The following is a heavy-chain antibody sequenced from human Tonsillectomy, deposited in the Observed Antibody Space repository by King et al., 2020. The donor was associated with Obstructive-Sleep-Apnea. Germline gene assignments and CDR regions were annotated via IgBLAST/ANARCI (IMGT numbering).Heavy chain of an antibody. J-gene: IGHJ3*02. Sequence: QVQLVESGGGVVQPGGSLRLSCAASGFTFSLYDIHWVRQAPGKGLEWVAFIRYDASNKYYADSVKGRFIISRDNSKNTLYLQMNNLRTEDTAVYYCATLLLDDTGSGLDAFDIWGQGTMVTVSS. CDR2: IRYDASNK. CDR1: GFTFSLYD. V-gene: IGHV3-30*02. D-gene: IGHD3-10*01. CDR3: ATLLLDDTGSGLDAFDI.